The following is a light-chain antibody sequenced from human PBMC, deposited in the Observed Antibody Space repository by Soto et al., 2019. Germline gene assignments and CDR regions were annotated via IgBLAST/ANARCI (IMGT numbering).Light chain of an antibody. CDR2: EVS. Sequence: QSVLTQPPSVSGSPGQSVTISCTGTSSDVDSYNRVSWYQQPPGTAHKLMIYEVSNRPSGVPDRFSGSKSGNTASLTISGLQAEDEADYYCSSFTSSSTYVFGTGTKVTVL. J-gene: IGLJ1*01. CDR3: SSFTSSSTYV. CDR1: SSDVDSYNR. V-gene: IGLV2-18*02.